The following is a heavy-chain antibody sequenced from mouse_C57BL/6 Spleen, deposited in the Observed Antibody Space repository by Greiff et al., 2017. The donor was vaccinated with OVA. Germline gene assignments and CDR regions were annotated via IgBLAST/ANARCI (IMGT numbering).Heavy chain of an antibody. D-gene: IGHD2-4*01. CDR1: GYSFTGYY. J-gene: IGHJ2*01. CDR3: ARDDYDSPYFDY. CDR2: INPSTGGT. V-gene: IGHV1-42*01. Sequence: EVKLMESGPELVKPGASVKISCKASGYSFTGYYMNWVKQSPEKSLEWIGEINPSTGGTTYNQKFKAKATLTVDKSSSTAYMQLKSLTSEDSAVYYCARDDYDSPYFDYWGQGTTLTVSS.